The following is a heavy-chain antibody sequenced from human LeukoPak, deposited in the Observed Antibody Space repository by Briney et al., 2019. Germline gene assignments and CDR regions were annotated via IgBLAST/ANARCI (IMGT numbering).Heavy chain of an antibody. V-gene: IGHV3-9*03. J-gene: IGHJ4*02. D-gene: IGHD6-13*01. CDR3: AKDMSPKLAHGAIDY. CDR2: ISWNSGSI. CDR1: GFTFHDYA. Sequence: PGRSLRLSCSASGFTFHDYAMHWVRQAPGKGLEWVSGISWNSGSIGYADSVKGRFTISRDNAKNSLYLQMNSLRAEDMALYYCAKDMSPKLAHGAIDYWGQGTLVTVSS.